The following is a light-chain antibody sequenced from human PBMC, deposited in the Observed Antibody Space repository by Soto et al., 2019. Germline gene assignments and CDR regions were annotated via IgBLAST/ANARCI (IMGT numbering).Light chain of an antibody. Sequence: ILLTQSPGTLPLPPGERATLSCSTSQSVSSSYLAWYQQKPGQAPRLLIYNAFNRATGIPDRFSGSGSGTDFTLTISRLEPEDFAVYYCQQYGSSPGTFGGGTKVDIK. V-gene: IGKV3-20*01. CDR3: QQYGSSPGT. J-gene: IGKJ4*01. CDR2: NAF. CDR1: QSVSSSY.